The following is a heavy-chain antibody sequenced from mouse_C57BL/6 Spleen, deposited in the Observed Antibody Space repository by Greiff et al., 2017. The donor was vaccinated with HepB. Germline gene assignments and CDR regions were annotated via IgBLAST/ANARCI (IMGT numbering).Heavy chain of an antibody. D-gene: IGHD2-2*01. V-gene: IGHV1-80*01. J-gene: IGHJ4*01. CDR3: AREEMVTTGGYYAMDY. Sequence: QVQLQQSGAELVKPGASVKISCKASGYAFSSYWMNWVKQRPGKGLEWIGQIYPGDGDTNYNGKFKGKATLTADKSSSTAYMQLSSLTSEDSAVYFCAREEMVTTGGYYAMDYWGQGTSVTVSS. CDR1: GYAFSSYW. CDR2: IYPGDGDT.